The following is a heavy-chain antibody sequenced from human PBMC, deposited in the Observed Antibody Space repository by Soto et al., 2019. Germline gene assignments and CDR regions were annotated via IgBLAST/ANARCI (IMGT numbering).Heavy chain of an antibody. CDR2: IYHSGST. D-gene: IGHD1-7*01. V-gene: IGHV4-30-2*01. CDR3: ARVTGTTRTLDY. Sequence: SETLSLTCAVSGGSISSGGYSWSWIRQPPGKGLEWIGYIYHSGSTYYNPSLKSRVTISVDRSKNRFSLKLSSVTAADTAVYYCARVTGTTRTLDYWGQGTLVTVSS. CDR1: GGSISSGGYS. J-gene: IGHJ4*02.